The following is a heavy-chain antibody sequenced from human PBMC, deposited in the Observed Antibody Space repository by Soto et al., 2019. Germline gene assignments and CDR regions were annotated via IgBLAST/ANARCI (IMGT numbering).Heavy chain of an antibody. V-gene: IGHV1-18*04. D-gene: IGHD3-16*02. CDR1: GYTFTSYG. CDR3: ARMLYYYDYGWGSYRQGGNWFDP. J-gene: IGHJ5*02. Sequence: ASVKVSCKASGYTFTSYGISCVRQAPGQGLEWMGWISAYNGNTNYAQKLQGRVTMTTDTSTSTAYMELRSLRSDDTAVYYCARMLYYYDYGWGSYRQGGNWFDPWGQGTLVTVSS. CDR2: ISAYNGNT.